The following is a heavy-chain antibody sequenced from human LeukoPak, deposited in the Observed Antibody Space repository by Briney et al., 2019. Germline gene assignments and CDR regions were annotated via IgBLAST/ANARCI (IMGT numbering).Heavy chain of an antibody. V-gene: IGHV4-59*01. CDR3: AGASYDSSGVH. CDR2: IYYSGST. Sequence: SETLSLTCTVSGGSISSYYWSWIRQPPGKGLEWIGYIYYSGSTNYNPSLKSRVTISVDTSKDQFSLKLSSVTAADTAVYYCAGASYDSSGVHWGQGTLVTVSS. D-gene: IGHD3-22*01. CDR1: GGSISSYY. J-gene: IGHJ4*02.